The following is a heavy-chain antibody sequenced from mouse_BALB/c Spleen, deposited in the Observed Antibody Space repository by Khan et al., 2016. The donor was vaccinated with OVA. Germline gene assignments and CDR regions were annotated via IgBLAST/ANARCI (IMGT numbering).Heavy chain of an antibody. CDR3: ARQHYYHYNLMDY. D-gene: IGHD2-1*01. Sequence: QVQLKESGPGLVAPSQSLSITCTISGFSLTNYGVHWVRQPPGKGLEWLVVIWSDGSTTYNSALKSRLTISKDNSKSQVFLKMNSLQSEDTAVYFCARQHYYHYNLMDYWGQGTSVTVFS. J-gene: IGHJ4*01. CDR1: GFSLTNYG. V-gene: IGHV2-6-1*01. CDR2: IWSDGST.